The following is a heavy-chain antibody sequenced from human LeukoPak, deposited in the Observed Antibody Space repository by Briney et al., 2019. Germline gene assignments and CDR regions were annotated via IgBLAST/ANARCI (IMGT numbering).Heavy chain of an antibody. V-gene: IGHV3-21*01. Sequence: GGSLRLSCAASGFTFSSYSRNWVRQPPGKGLEWISSISNSRSSIYYPDSVRGRFPIPRDNAKNSLYLQMNSLRAEDTAVYYCARAVQKAEDYWGQGTLVTVSS. J-gene: IGHJ4*02. CDR3: ARAVQKAEDY. D-gene: IGHD3-10*01. CDR2: ISNSRSSI. CDR1: GFTFSSYS.